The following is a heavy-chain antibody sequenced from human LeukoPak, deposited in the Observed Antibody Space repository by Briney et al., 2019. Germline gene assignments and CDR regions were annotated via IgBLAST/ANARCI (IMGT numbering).Heavy chain of an antibody. V-gene: IGHV3-7*01. CDR1: GFTFSSYW. CDR3: ARDPGCSSTSCQYYFDY. CDR2: IKQDGSEK. J-gene: IGHJ4*02. Sequence: PGGSLRLSCAASGFTFSSYWMRWVRQAPGKGLEWVANIKQDGSEKYYVDSVKGRFTISRDNAKNSLYLQMNSLRAEDTAVYYCARDPGCSSTSCQYYFDYWGQGTLVTVSS. D-gene: IGHD2-2*01.